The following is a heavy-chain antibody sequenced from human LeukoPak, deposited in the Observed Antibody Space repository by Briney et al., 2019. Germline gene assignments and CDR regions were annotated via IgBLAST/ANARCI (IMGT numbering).Heavy chain of an antibody. D-gene: IGHD3-22*01. CDR3: AKVHYYDSSGYYYYYGMDV. CDR1: GFTFSSYA. Sequence: GGSLRLSCAASGFTFSSYAMNWVRQAPGKGLEWVSGISGGGGSTYYADSVKGRFTISRDNSKNTLYLQINSLRAEDTAVYYCAKVHYYDSSGYYYYYGMDVWGQGTTVTVSS. J-gene: IGHJ6*02. CDR2: ISGGGGST. V-gene: IGHV3-23*01.